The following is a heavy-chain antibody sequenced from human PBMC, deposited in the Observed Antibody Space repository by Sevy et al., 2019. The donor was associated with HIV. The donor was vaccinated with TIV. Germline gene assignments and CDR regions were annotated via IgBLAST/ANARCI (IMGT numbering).Heavy chain of an antibody. CDR2: NYHSGDT. V-gene: IGHV4-34*01. D-gene: IGHD6-19*01. CDR3: ARGRGAVAGLGGWFDP. J-gene: IGHJ5*02. CDR1: GGSFSGYY. Sequence: SETLSLTCAVYGGSFSGYYWTWIRQPPGKGLEWIGENYHSGDTNYNPSLKSRVAMSVDTSKNQFSLKLSSVTAADTAVYYCARGRGAVAGLGGWFDPWGQGTLVTVSS.